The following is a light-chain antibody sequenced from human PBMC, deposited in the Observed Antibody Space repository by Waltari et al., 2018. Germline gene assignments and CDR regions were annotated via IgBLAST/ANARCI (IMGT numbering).Light chain of an antibody. J-gene: IGKJ2*01. V-gene: IGKV1-39*01. Sequence: DIQMTQSPSSLSASVGDRVTITCRASQIISTYLNWYQQKPGKAPKLLIYAASTLQSGVPSRFSGSGSGTDFTLTISGLQPEDSATYYCQQSYTTPRYNFGQGTKLEIK. CDR1: QIISTY. CDR3: QQSYTTPRYN. CDR2: AAS.